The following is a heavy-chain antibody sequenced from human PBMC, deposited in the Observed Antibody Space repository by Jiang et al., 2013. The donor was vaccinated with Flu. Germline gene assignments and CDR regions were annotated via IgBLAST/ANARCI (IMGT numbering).Heavy chain of an antibody. J-gene: IGHJ4*02. D-gene: IGHD1-26*01. V-gene: IGHV4-38-2*02. CDR3: ARDPVVGRTGGHFDY. CDR2: IYHGGTT. Sequence: SGSGLVKPSETLSLTCAVSGYSITSDYYWGWIRQPPGKGLEWIGSIYHGGTTYYNPSLKSRVTISLGASKNQFSLKLSSVTAADTAVYYCARDPVVGRTGGHFDYWGQGTLVTVSS. CDR1: GYSITSDYY.